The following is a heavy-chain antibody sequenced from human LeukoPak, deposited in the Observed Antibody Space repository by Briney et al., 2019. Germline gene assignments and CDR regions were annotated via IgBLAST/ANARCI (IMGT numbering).Heavy chain of an antibody. CDR1: GFTFSSYS. J-gene: IGHJ4*02. CDR2: ISCSSSYI. CDR3: ARGNYYDSSGPRDY. Sequence: PGGSLRLSCAASGFTFSSYSMNWVRQAPGKGLEWVSSISCSSSYIYYADSVKGRFTISRDNAKNSLYLQMNSLRAEDTAVYYCARGNYYDSSGPRDYWGQGTLVTVSS. D-gene: IGHD3-22*01. V-gene: IGHV3-21*01.